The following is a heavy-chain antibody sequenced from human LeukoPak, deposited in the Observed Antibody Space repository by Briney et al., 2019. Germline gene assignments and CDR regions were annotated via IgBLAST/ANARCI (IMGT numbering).Heavy chain of an antibody. CDR3: ARGNEGATGSDY. Sequence: SETLSLTCTVSGGSISSYYWSWIRQPPGKGLEWIGYIYYSGSTYYNPSLKSRVTISVDTSKNQFSLKLSSVTAADTAVYYCARGNEGATGSDYWGQGTLVTVSS. J-gene: IGHJ4*02. CDR1: GGSISSYY. CDR2: IYYSGST. V-gene: IGHV4-30-4*01. D-gene: IGHD1-26*01.